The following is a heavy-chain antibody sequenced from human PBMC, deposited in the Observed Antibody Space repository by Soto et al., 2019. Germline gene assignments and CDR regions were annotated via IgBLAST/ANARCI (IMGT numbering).Heavy chain of an antibody. CDR1: GGTFSSYA. D-gene: IGHD6-13*01. CDR2: IIPIFGTA. V-gene: IGHV1-69*01. CDR3: ARGPAAAVPIAEYFQH. J-gene: IGHJ1*01. Sequence: QVQLVQSGAEVKKPGSSVKVSCKASGGTFSSYAISWVRQAPGQGLEWMGGIIPIFGTANYAQKFQGRVTIPADESTSTAYMELSSLRSEDTAVYYCARGPAAAVPIAEYFQHWGQGTLVTVSS.